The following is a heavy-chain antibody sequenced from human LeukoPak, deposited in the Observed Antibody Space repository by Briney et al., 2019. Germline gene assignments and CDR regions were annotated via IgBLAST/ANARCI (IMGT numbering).Heavy chain of an antibody. CDR1: GGSFSGYY. D-gene: IGHD2-2*01. J-gene: IGHJ5*02. CDR3: ARGQMNLGYCSSTSCYQRRFWFDP. CDR2: INHSGST. V-gene: IGHV4-34*01. Sequence: PSETLSLTCAVYGGSFSGYYWSWIRQPPGKGLEWIGEINHSGSTNYNPSLKSRVTISVDTSKNQFSLKLSSVTAADTAVYYCARGQMNLGYCSSTSCYQRRFWFDPWGQGTLVTVSS.